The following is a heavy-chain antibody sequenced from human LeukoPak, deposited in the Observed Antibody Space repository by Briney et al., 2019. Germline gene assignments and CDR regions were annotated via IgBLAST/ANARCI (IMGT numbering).Heavy chain of an antibody. J-gene: IGHJ6*02. Sequence: ASVKVSCKASGYTFTGYYMHWVRQAPGQGLEWMGWINPNSGGTNYAQKFQGRITMTRDTSISTAYMELSRLRSDDTAVYFCARDPYYGSRPYYYGMDVWGQGTTVTVSS. CDR1: GYTFTGYY. V-gene: IGHV1-2*02. CDR2: INPNSGGT. D-gene: IGHD3-3*01. CDR3: ARDPYYGSRPYYYGMDV.